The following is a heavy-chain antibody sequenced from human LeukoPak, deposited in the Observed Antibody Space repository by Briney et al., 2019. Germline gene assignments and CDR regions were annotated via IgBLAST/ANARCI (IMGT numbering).Heavy chain of an antibody. CDR1: GGSISSYD. J-gene: IGHJ6*03. CDR3: ARGEGDTVTTNYYYYYMDV. V-gene: IGHV4-4*07. Sequence: SETLSLTCTVSGGSISSYDWSWLRQPAGKGLEWIGRIYTRGSTNYNPSLKSRVTMSVDTSKNQFSLKLSSVTAADTAVYYCARGEGDTVTTNYYYYYMDVWGKGTTVTVSS. D-gene: IGHD4-11*01. CDR2: IYTRGST.